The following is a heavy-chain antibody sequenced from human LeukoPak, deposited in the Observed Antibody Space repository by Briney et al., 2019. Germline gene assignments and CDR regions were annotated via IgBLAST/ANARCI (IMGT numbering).Heavy chain of an antibody. J-gene: IGHJ6*03. D-gene: IGHD2-15*01. CDR2: INPSGGST. V-gene: IGHV1-46*01. CDR1: GYTFTGYY. CDR3: AREVEEDALYYYYMDV. Sequence: GASVKVSCKASGYTFTGYYMHWVRQAPGQELEWMGIINPSGGSTSYAQKFQGRVTMTRDTSTSTVYMELSNLRSEDTAVYYCAREVEEDALYYYYMDVWGKGTTVTISS.